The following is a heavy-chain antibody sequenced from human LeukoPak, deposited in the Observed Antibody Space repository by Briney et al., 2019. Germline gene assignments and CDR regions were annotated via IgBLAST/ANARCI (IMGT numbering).Heavy chain of an antibody. D-gene: IGHD2-21*02. J-gene: IGHJ6*02. CDR2: ISSYGSNK. Sequence: RRSLRLSCAASGFTFSNYGMYWVRQAPGKGLEWVGFISSYGSNKYYADSVKGRFTMSTDTSTNTMYLQMNSLRGEDTAVYYCAVGGECGGDCYPRGLGDYYYGMDVWGQGTTVTVSS. CDR3: AVGGECGGDCYPRGLGDYYYGMDV. V-gene: IGHV3-30*03. CDR1: GFTFSNYG.